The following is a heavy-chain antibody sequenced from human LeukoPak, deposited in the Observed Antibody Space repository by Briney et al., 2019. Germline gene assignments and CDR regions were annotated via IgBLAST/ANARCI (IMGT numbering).Heavy chain of an antibody. D-gene: IGHD3-3*01. CDR1: GYTFTGYY. J-gene: IGHJ4*02. CDR3: ARVGVVRRYFDY. V-gene: IGHV1-2*02. CDR2: INPNSGGT. Sequence: ASVKVSCKASGYTFTGYYMHWVRQAPGQGLEWMGWINPNSGGTNYAQKFKGRVTMTRDTSTSTVYMELSSLRSEDTAVYYCARVGVVRRYFDYWGQGTLVTVSS.